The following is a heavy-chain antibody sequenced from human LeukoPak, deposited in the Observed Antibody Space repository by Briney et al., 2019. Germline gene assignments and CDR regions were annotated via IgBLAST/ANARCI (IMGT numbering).Heavy chain of an antibody. CDR1: GYTFTSYG. Sequence: ASVKVSCKASGYTFTSYGISWVRQAPGQGLEWMGWISGYNGNTNYAQKLQGRVTMTTDTSTSTAYMELRSLRSDDTAVYYCARAERITIFGVVIRTDAFDIWGQGTMVTVSS. V-gene: IGHV1-18*01. D-gene: IGHD3-3*01. J-gene: IGHJ3*02. CDR2: ISGYNGNT. CDR3: ARAERITIFGVVIRTDAFDI.